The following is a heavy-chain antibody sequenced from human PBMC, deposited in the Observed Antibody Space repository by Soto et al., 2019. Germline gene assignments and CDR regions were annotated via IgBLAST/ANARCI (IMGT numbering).Heavy chain of an antibody. CDR3: TGREDYYMDV. Sequence: GGSLRLSCAASGFTFSGSAMHWVRQASGKGLEWVGRIRSRVNTYATAYAASVKGRFTISRDDSKNTAYLQMNSLKTEDTAVYYCTGREDYYMDVWGKGTTVTVSS. J-gene: IGHJ6*03. CDR2: IRSRVNTYAT. V-gene: IGHV3-73*01. CDR1: GFTFSGSA. D-gene: IGHD2-15*01.